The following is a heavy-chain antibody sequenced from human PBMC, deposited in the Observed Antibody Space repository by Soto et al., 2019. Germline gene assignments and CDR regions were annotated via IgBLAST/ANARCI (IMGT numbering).Heavy chain of an antibody. V-gene: IGHV3-30*03. D-gene: IGHD5-12*01. CDR1: GFTFGSYG. CDR2: ISYDGRHQ. Sequence: QVRLVESGGDLVQPGRSLRLSCAASGFTFGSYGMHWVRQAPGKGLEWVAMISYDGRHQYYADSVKGRFTISRDNFKDPLYLQMNALTPEDTAIYFCARELDIPPDYYFDYWGQGNLVTVSS. J-gene: IGHJ4*02. CDR3: ARELDIPPDYYFDY.